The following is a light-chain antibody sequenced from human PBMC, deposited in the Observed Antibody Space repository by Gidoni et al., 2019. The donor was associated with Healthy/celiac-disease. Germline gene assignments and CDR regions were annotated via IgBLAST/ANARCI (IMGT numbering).Light chain of an antibody. CDR1: QSISSW. CDR3: QQYNSYSWT. CDR2: EAS. V-gene: IGKV1-5*01. J-gene: IGKJ1*01. Sequence: DIQMTQSPSTLSASVGDRVTLTCRASQSISSWLDWYQQKPGKAPKLLIYEASSLESGVPSRFSGSGSGTEFTLTISSLQPDDFATYYCQQYNSYSWTFGQGTKVEIK.